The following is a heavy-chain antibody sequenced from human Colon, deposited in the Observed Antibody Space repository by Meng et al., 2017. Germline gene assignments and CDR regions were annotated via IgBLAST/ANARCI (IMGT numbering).Heavy chain of an antibody. V-gene: IGHV6-1*01. Sequence: VQLQQSGAGCVKPSETLSLTCAISGDSVSSNRALWHWVRQSPSRGLEWLGQTYYRSEWQNHYGVSVKSRITINADTSRNHFSLHLNSVTPEDTAVYYCTTWYGEYWGQGTLVTVSS. CDR1: GDSVSSNRAL. CDR3: TTWYGEY. D-gene: IGHD3-10*01. CDR2: TYYRSEWQN. J-gene: IGHJ4*02.